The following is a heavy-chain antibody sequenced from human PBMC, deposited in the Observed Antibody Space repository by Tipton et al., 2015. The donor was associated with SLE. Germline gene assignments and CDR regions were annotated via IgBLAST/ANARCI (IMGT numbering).Heavy chain of an antibody. CDR3: ARACLIFGVVHPYCYGMDV. Sequence: LSLTCTVSGGSISSYYWSWIRQPPGKGLEWIGYIYYSGSTNYNPSLKSRVTISVDTSKNQFSLKLSSVTAADTAVYYCARACLIFGVVHPYCYGMDVWGQGTTVTVSS. CDR2: IYYSGST. V-gene: IGHV4-59*01. J-gene: IGHJ6*02. CDR1: GGSISSYY. D-gene: IGHD3-3*01.